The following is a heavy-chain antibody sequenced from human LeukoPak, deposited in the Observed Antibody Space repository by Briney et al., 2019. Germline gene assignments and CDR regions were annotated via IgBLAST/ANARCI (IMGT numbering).Heavy chain of an antibody. J-gene: IGHJ4*02. CDR2: IFYSGST. CDR3: ARVGTHYVWGSYRPYYFDY. CDR1: GGSISTSNYY. V-gene: IGHV4-39*07. Sequence: PSETLSLTCTVSGGSISTSNYYWGWIRQPPGKGLEWIGNIFYSGSTYYSPSLKSRVTISVDTSKNQFSLKLSSVTAADTAVYYCARVGTHYVWGSYRPYYFDYWGQGTLVTVSS. D-gene: IGHD3-16*02.